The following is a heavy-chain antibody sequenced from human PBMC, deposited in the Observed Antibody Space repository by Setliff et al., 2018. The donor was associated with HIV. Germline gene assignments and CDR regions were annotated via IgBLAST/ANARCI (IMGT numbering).Heavy chain of an antibody. CDR2: IYPGDSDT. CDR1: GYSFTNYW. Sequence: GESLKISCKGSGYSFTNYWIGWVRQMPGKGLEWMGIIYPGDSDTRYSPSFQGQVTISADKSISTAYLQWSSLKASDTAMYYCAIPAGVESSGWFFDYWGQGTLVTVSS. J-gene: IGHJ4*02. V-gene: IGHV5-51*01. D-gene: IGHD6-19*01. CDR3: AIPAGVESSGWFFDY.